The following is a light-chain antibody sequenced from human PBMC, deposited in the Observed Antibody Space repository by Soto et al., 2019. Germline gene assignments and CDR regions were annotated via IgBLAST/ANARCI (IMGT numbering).Light chain of an antibody. J-gene: IGKJ2*01. CDR3: QQYNSHSYT. Sequence: DIQMTQSPSTLSASVGDRVTITCRASQSISSWLAWYQQKPGKAPKLLIYDASSLESGVPSRFSGSGSGTEFTLTISSLQPDDFATYYCQQYNSHSYTFGQGTKLEIK. CDR1: QSISSW. CDR2: DAS. V-gene: IGKV1-5*01.